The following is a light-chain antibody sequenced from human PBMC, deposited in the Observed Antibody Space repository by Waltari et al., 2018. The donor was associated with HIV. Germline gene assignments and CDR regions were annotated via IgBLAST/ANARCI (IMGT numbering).Light chain of an antibody. CDR2: KDS. Sequence: SYELTQPPSLSVSPGQTARITCPGDALSMQYGSWYQQKPGQAPVLVIYKDSERSSGIPERFSGSSSGTTVTLTISGAQAEDEAAYFCQSTDRSGSYIIFGGGTKLTVL. CDR1: ALSMQY. J-gene: IGLJ2*01. CDR3: QSTDRSGSYII. V-gene: IGLV3-25*03.